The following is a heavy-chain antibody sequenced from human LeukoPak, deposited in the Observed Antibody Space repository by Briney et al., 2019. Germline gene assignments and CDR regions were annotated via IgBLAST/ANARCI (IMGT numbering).Heavy chain of an antibody. J-gene: IGHJ4*02. CDR3: TKTGGPWD. V-gene: IGHV3-7*03. CDR1: GFTFSSYA. D-gene: IGHD7-27*01. Sequence: GGSLRLSCAASGFTFSSYAMSWVRQAPGKGLEWVADIKQDGSEKYYVDSVKGRFTISRDNAKNSLYLQMNTLRAEDTAVYYCTKTGGPWDWGQGTLVTVSS. CDR2: IKQDGSEK.